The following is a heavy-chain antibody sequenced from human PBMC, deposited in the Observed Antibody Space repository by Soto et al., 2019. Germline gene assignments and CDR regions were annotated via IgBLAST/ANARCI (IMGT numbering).Heavy chain of an antibody. D-gene: IGHD3-16*01. CDR3: ARIDLKVRGIDY. CDR2: ISAYNGNT. J-gene: IGHJ4*02. CDR1: GYTFSNYG. V-gene: IGHV1-18*01. Sequence: QVQLVQSGAEVKRPGASVKVSCKASGYTFSNYGINWVRQAPGQGLEWMGWISAYNGNTDYAQKFQGRVTMTTDTSTRTAYMELRSLRSDDTAVYYCARIDLKVRGIDYWGQGTLVTVSS.